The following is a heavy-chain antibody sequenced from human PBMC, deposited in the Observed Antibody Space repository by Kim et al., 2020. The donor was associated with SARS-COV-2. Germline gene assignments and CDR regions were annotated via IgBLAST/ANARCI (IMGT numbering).Heavy chain of an antibody. V-gene: IGHV5-51*01. CDR1: GYSFTSYC. Sequence: GESLKISCKGSGYSFTSYCIGWGRQMPGKVLEWRGIIYPGDSDTRYNPSFQGQVTISADKSISTAYLQWSSLKASATAMYYCARPAMVTTGGYYYYGMDVWGQGTTVTVSS. J-gene: IGHJ6*02. CDR3: ARPAMVTTGGYYYYGMDV. D-gene: IGHD5-18*01. CDR2: IYPGDSDT.